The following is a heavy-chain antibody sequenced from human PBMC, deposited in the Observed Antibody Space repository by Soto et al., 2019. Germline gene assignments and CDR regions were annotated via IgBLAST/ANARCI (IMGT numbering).Heavy chain of an antibody. Sequence: SVKVSCKASGGAFSSYAISWVRQAPGQGLEWMGGIIPILGTANYAQKFQGRVTITADESTSTAYMELSSLRSEDTAVYYCARDHGYGSHDYWGQGTLVTVSS. D-gene: IGHD5-12*01. CDR1: GGAFSSYA. J-gene: IGHJ4*02. V-gene: IGHV1-69*13. CDR2: IIPILGTA. CDR3: ARDHGYGSHDY.